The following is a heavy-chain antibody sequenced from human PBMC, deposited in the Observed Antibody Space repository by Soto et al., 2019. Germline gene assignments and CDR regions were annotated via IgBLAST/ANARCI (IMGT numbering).Heavy chain of an antibody. CDR1: GGSVSSGSYH. CDR3: ARDMPYAAGSLAGYDY. Sequence: SETLSLTCTVSGGSVSSGSYHWSWIRQPPGKGLEWIGYIYHSGTTTYNPSLKSRVSISVDTSKNQFSLRLTSVIAADTAVYYCARDMPYAAGSLAGYDYWGQGILVTVSS. V-gene: IGHV4-61*01. J-gene: IGHJ4*02. CDR2: IYHSGTT. D-gene: IGHD1-26*01.